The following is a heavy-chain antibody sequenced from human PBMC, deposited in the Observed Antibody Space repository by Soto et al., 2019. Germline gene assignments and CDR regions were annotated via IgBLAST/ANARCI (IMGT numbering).Heavy chain of an antibody. J-gene: IGHJ4*02. Sequence: QVQLVQSGAEVKKPGASVKVSCKASGYTFTSYAMHWVRQAPGQRLEWMGWINAGNGNTKYSLKSQGRVTITRDTSASRACMELSSLRSEDTAVFYCARVQGYYGCQDYWGQGTMVTVSS. CDR1: GYTFTSYA. CDR2: INAGNGNT. D-gene: IGHD1-26*01. V-gene: IGHV1-3*01. CDR3: ARVQGYYGCQDY.